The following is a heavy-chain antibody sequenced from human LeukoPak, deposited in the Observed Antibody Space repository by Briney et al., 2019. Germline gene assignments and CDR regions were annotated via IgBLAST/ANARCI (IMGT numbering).Heavy chain of an antibody. CDR2: VNPSGGST. D-gene: IGHD1-26*01. CDR3: ARDPGYSGRNYPYYYYMDV. V-gene: IGHV1-46*01. CDR1: GYTFTSYY. Sequence: GASVKVSCKASGYTFTSYYMHWVRQAPGQGLEWMGIVNPSGGSTSYAQKFQGRVTMTRDTSTSTVYMELSSLRSEDTAMYYCARDPGYSGRNYPYYYYMDVWGKGTTVTVSS. J-gene: IGHJ6*03.